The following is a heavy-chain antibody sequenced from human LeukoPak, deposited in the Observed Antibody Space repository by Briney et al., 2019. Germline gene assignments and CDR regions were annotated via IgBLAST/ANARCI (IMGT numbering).Heavy chain of an antibody. CDR2: IYYSGST. D-gene: IGHD6-13*01. V-gene: IGHV4-59*01. CDR1: GGSISSYY. J-gene: IGHJ5*02. Sequence: SETLSLTCTVSGGSISSYYWSWIRQPPGKGLEWIGYIYYSGSTNYNPSLKSRVTISVDTSKNQFSLKLSSVTAADTAVYYCARGRRSYSSSWYTSNWFDPRGQGTLVTVSS. CDR3: ARGRRSYSSSWYTSNWFDP.